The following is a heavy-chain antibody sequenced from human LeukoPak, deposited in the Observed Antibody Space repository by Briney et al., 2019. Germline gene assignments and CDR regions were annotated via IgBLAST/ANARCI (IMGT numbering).Heavy chain of an antibody. V-gene: IGHV3-48*03. CDR1: GFTFRNYE. CDR2: ISSSGATK. D-gene: IGHD1-26*01. CDR3: AREEGGSQWD. Sequence: GGSLRLSCAASGFTFRNYEMNWVRQAPGKGLEWVSYISSSGATKYYADSVKGRFTISRDNAKNSLYLQMNSLRAEDTAVYYCAREEGGSQWDWGQGTLVTVSS. J-gene: IGHJ4*02.